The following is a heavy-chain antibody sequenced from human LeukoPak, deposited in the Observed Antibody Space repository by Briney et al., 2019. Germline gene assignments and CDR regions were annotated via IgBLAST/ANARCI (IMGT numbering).Heavy chain of an antibody. CDR1: GGPISSFY. V-gene: IGHV4-4*07. CDR3: ARQYSYDSSPVDL. J-gene: IGHJ4*02. D-gene: IGHD3-22*01. CDR2: IYTSGST. Sequence: PSETLSLTCTVSGGPISSFYWSWLRQPAGKGLEWIGRIYTSGSTNYNPSLKSRVTMSVDTSKNQFSLKLSSVTAADTAVYYCARQYSYDSSPVDLWGQGTLVAVSS.